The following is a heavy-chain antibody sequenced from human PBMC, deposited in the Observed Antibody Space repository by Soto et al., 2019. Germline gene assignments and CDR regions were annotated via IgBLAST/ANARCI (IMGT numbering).Heavy chain of an antibody. J-gene: IGHJ5*02. V-gene: IGHV4-59*01. CDR1: GGSISSYY. D-gene: IGHD2-2*01. CDR2: IYYSGST. Sequence: XXTLSLPCTVSGGSISSYYWSWILQPPGKGLEWIGYIYYSGSTNYNPSLKSRVTISVDTSKNQFSLKLSSVTDADTAVYYCARVRGNQLLGWFDPWGQGTLVTVSS. CDR3: ARVRGNQLLGWFDP.